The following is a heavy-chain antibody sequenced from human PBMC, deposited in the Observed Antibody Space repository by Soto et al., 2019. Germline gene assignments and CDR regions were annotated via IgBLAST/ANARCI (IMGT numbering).Heavy chain of an antibody. CDR1: GYPFTSYC. V-gene: IGHV1-18*01. Sequence: ASVKVSCKASGYPFTSYCISWVRQAPGQGLEWMGWISAYNGNTSYAQKLQGRVTMTTDTSTSTAYMELSSLRSEDTAVYYCARDSSVVAADYWGQGTLVTVSS. CDR3: ARDSSVVAADY. D-gene: IGHD6-13*01. J-gene: IGHJ4*02. CDR2: ISAYNGNT.